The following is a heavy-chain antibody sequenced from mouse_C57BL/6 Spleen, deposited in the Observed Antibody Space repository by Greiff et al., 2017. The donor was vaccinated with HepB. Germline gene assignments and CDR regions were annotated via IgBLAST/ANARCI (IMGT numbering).Heavy chain of an antibody. V-gene: IGHV1-74*01. CDR1: GYTFTSYW. Sequence: VQLLQPGADLVKPGASVKVSCKASGYTFTSYWMHWVKQRPGKGLEWIGRINPSDGDTNYNQKFKGKATLTGDKSSSTAYMQLSSLTSEDSAVYYCASLYDGSPPYFAYWGQGTLVTVSA. D-gene: IGHD2-1*01. CDR2: INPSDGDT. J-gene: IGHJ3*01. CDR3: ASLYDGSPPYFAY.